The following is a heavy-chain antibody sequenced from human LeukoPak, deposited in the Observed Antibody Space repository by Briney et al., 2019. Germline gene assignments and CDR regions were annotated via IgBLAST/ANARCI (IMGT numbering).Heavy chain of an antibody. CDR3: ARCTGVASPKGAFDI. CDR1: GFTFSSYE. V-gene: IGHV3-48*03. J-gene: IGHJ3*02. D-gene: IGHD3-3*01. CDR2: ISSSGSTI. Sequence: GGSLRLSCAASGFTFSSYEMNWVRQAPGKGLEWVSYISSSGSTIYYADSVKGRFTISRDNAKNSLYLQMNSLRAEDTAVYYCARCTGVASPKGAFDIWGQGTMVTVSS.